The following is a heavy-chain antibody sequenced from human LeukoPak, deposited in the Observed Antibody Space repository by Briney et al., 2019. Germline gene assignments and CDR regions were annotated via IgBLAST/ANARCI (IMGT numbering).Heavy chain of an antibody. CDR1: GYTLTGYY. Sequence: GASVNVFCKASGYTLTGYYMHWVRQAPGQGLEGMGWINPNSGGTNYAQKFGDRVTMNMDTSISKAYMVLSRLRSDDTAVYYCARGIYDSSDVEYFQHWGQGTLVTVSS. CDR2: INPNSGGT. V-gene: IGHV1-2*02. CDR3: ARGIYDSSDVEYFQH. D-gene: IGHD3-22*01. J-gene: IGHJ1*01.